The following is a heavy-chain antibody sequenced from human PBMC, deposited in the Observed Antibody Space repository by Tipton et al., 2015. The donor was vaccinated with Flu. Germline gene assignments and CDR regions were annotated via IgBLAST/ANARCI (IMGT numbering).Heavy chain of an antibody. D-gene: IGHD2-15*01. J-gene: IGHJ6*02. Sequence: TLSFTCSVTGVSISTTTYYWAWIRQPPGKGLEYMGLIYYTGSAFYSPSLKSRATISIDTAKNHFSLRLTSVTAADMAVYYCARDWVGGPMDVWGRGITVTVSS. V-gene: IGHV4-39*07. CDR1: GVSISTTTYY. CDR3: ARDWVGGPMDV. CDR2: IYYTGSA.